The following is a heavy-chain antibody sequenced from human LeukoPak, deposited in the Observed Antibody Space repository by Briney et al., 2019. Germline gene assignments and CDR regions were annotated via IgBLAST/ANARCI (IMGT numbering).Heavy chain of an antibody. CDR3: AKDFSPYSSSWYRSSDY. V-gene: IGHV3-33*06. CDR1: GFTFSSYG. J-gene: IGHJ4*02. Sequence: GGSLRLSCAASGFTFSSYGMHWVRQALGKGLEWVAVIWYDGSNKYYADSVKGRFTISRDNSKNTLYLQMNSLRAEDTAVYYCAKDFSPYSSSWYRSSDYWGQGTLVTVSS. D-gene: IGHD6-13*01. CDR2: IWYDGSNK.